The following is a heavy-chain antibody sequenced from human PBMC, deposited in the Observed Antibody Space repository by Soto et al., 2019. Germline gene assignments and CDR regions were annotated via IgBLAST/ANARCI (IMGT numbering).Heavy chain of an antibody. CDR3: ARDAHF. V-gene: IGHV1-2*02. D-gene: IGHD3-3*02. J-gene: IGHJ4*02. Sequence: QVQLVQSGAEVKKPGASVRVSCKASGYTFTGYYLHWVRQAPGQGLEWMGWINPNRGDTSYAQKFQGRVAMTRNMSTSTVYLELSCLKSDDTAVFYCARDAHFWGQGSLVTVSS. CDR2: INPNRGDT. CDR1: GYTFTGYY.